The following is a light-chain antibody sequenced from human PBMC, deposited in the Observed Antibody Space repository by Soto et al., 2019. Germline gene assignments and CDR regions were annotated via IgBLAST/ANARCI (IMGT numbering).Light chain of an antibody. Sequence: DIVMTQSPDSLAVSLGERATINCRSSQSILYSSTRKNYVACYQQTAGQPPKLLIYCASNRESGVPHRFRGSWYGTDFSISVSSLPVDDLAVHSDQEYYSMPITFGGGT. CDR2: CAS. J-gene: IGKJ4*01. CDR1: QSILYSSTRKNY. V-gene: IGKV4-1*01. CDR3: QEYYSMPIT.